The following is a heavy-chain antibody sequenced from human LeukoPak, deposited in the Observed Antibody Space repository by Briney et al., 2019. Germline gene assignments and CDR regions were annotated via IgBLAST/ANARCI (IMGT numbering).Heavy chain of an antibody. V-gene: IGHV4-34*01. CDR2: INHSGST. J-gene: IGHJ4*02. CDR3: AGEQYYYDSSGYPLPLGY. D-gene: IGHD3-22*01. CDR1: GGSFSGYY. Sequence: SETLSLTCAVYGGSFSGYYWSWIRQPPGKGLEWIGEINHSGSTNYNPSLKSRVTISVDTSKTQFSLKLSSVTAADTVVYYCAGEQYYYDSSGYPLPLGYWGQGTLVTVSS.